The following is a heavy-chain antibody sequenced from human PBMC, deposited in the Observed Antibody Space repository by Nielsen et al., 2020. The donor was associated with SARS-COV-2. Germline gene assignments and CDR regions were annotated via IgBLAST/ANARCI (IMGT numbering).Heavy chain of an antibody. CDR1: GFTFNSYT. D-gene: IGHD5-18*01. Sequence: GGSLRLSCAASGFTFNSYTMNWVRQAPGKGLEWVSSISSSSYISYAGSVKGRFTISRDNAKNSLYLQMNSLRAEDTAVYYCATPRGYSYGPFDYWGQGTLVTVSS. V-gene: IGHV3-21*01. J-gene: IGHJ4*02. CDR3: ATPRGYSYGPFDY. CDR2: ISSSSYI.